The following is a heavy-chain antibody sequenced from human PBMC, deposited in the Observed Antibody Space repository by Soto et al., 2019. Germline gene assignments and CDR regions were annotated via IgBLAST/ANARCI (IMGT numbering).Heavy chain of an antibody. D-gene: IGHD1-26*01. CDR1: GGSISSSNW. J-gene: IGHJ4*02. Sequence: QVQLQESGPGLVKPSGTLSLTCAVSGGSISSSNWWSWVRQPPGKGLEWIGEIYHSGSTNYNPSLKRRATISVEQFENPVPLKPSSGDAADTGLDYRARSPGGSFYVLYYFDYWGQGTLVTVSS. CDR3: ARSPGGSFYVLYYFDY. V-gene: IGHV4-4*02. CDR2: IYHSGST.